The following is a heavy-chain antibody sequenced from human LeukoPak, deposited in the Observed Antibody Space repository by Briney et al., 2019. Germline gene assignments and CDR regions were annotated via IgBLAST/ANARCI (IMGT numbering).Heavy chain of an antibody. CDR1: GFPFSRYG. Sequence: PGGSLRLSCVASGFPFSRYGMHWVRQAPGKGLEWVAVIWDDGSNKYYADSVKGRFTISRDNSKNTLFLEMNSLRVEDTAVYYCASRSPASDYWGQGTLVTVSS. CDR2: IWDDGSNK. V-gene: IGHV3-33*01. J-gene: IGHJ4*02. CDR3: ASRSPASDY. D-gene: IGHD2-2*01.